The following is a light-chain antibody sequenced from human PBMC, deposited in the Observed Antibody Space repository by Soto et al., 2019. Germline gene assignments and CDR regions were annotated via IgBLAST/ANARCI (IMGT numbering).Light chain of an antibody. CDR3: SSYTGSSTFL. CDR2: DVN. J-gene: IGLJ1*01. CDR1: SSDVGGYNY. V-gene: IGLV2-14*01. Sequence: QSSLTQPASESGSPGQSITISCTGTSSDVGGYNYVSWYQQLPGKAPKLMIYDVNNRPSGVSNRFSGSKSGNTASLTISGLQAEDEADYYCSSYTGSSTFLFGTGTKVTVL.